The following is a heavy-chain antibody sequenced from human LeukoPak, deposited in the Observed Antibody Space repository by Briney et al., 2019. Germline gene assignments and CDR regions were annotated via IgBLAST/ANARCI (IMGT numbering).Heavy chain of an antibody. J-gene: IGHJ4*02. D-gene: IGHD5-18*01. Sequence: GGSLRLSCGVSGFTFSTYSMNWVRQAPGKGLEWLSYISDSGGTTYYADSVKGRFTISRDNAKNSLYLQMNSLRAEDTAMYYCARSDRGYSYGSFDYWGQGTLFTVSS. V-gene: IGHV3-48*01. CDR2: ISDSGGTT. CDR1: GFTFSTYS. CDR3: ARSDRGYSYGSFDY.